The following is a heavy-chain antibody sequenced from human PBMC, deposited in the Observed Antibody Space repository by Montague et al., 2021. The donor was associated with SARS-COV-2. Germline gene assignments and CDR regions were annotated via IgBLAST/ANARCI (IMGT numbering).Heavy chain of an antibody. CDR3: AKWLDPEPYDYSDPRAFDI. V-gene: IGHV3-23*01. J-gene: IGHJ3*02. Sequence: SLRLSCAASGFTFSSYAMSWVRQAPGKGLEWVSAISGSGGSTYYADSVKGRFTISRDNSKNTLYLQMNSLRAEDTAVYYCAKWLDPEPYDYSDPRAFDIWGQGTMVTVSS. CDR2: ISGSGGST. CDR1: GFTFSSYA. D-gene: IGHD4-17*01.